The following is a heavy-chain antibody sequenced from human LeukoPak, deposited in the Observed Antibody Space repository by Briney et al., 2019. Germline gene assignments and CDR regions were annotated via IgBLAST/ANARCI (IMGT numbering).Heavy chain of an antibody. CDR2: IYPGDSDT. CDR1: GYRFTSYW. J-gene: IGHJ4*02. D-gene: IGHD6-13*01. V-gene: IGHV5-51*01. Sequence: GESLKISCKGSGYRFTSYWIGWVRPVPGKGLGWMGIIYPGDSDTRYNPPFQGQVTISADKSISTAYLQWSSLKASDTAMYYCARPTRIAAAGPFDYWGQGSLVTVSS. CDR3: ARPTRIAAAGPFDY.